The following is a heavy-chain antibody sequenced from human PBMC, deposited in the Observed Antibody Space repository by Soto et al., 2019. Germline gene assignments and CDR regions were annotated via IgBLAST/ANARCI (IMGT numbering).Heavy chain of an antibody. J-gene: IGHJ4*02. V-gene: IGHV1-69*06. CDR1: GGTFSSYA. CDR2: IIHIFGTA. Sequence: QVQLVQSGAEVKKPGSSVKVSCNASGGTFSSYAISWVRQSPGQGLEWMGGIIHIFGTANYAQKFQGRVTITADKSTITAYMELSSLKSEDTTVYYCARDPGPRPSSWLQSGGTGDYDLDYWGQGTMVTVSS. D-gene: IGHD6-13*01. CDR3: ARDPGPRPSSWLQSGGTGDYDLDY.